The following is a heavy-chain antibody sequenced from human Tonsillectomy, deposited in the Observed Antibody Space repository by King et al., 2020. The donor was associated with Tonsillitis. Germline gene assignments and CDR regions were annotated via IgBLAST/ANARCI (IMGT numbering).Heavy chain of an antibody. J-gene: IGHJ6*02. CDR3: ARDPVVAGTLLSDGLDV. CDR1: GGIFSGHA. CDR2: IIPVLDIT. V-gene: IGHV1-69*04. D-gene: IGHD2-15*01. Sequence: VQLVQSGAEVKKPGSSVKVSCKASGGIFSGHALSWVRQAPGQGPDWMGRIIPVLDITNYAQKFQGRVTITADKSTSTAYMELSSLRSEDTAVYYCARDPVVAGTLLSDGLDVWGQGTTVTVSS.